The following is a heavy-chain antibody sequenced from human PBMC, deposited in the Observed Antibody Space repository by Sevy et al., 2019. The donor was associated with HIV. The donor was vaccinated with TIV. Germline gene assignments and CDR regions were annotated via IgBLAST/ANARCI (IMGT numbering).Heavy chain of an antibody. CDR1: GYTFTTYD. CDR3: ALRSGFGELLGLGY. Sequence: ASVKVSCRTSGYTFTTYDINWVRQATGQGLEWMGWMNPSRGNTGSAQKFQGRLTMTRDTSTSTAYMELSSLESQDTAVYYCALRSGFGELLGLGYWGQGTLVTVSS. V-gene: IGHV1-8*01. CDR2: MNPSRGNT. J-gene: IGHJ4*02. D-gene: IGHD3-10*01.